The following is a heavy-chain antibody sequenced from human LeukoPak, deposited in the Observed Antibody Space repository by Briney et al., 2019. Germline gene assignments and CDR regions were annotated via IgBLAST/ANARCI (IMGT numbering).Heavy chain of an antibody. CDR3: AKEASSTWYYFDY. CDR1: GFTFCSYA. CDR2: IIGSGGSA. V-gene: IGHV3-23*01. J-gene: IGHJ4*02. Sequence: GGSLRLSCAASGFTFCSYAMNWVRQAPGKGLEWVSTIIGSGGSAYYADSVKGRFTISRDNSKNTLYLQMNSLRAEDTAVYYCAKEASSTWYYFDYWGQGTLVTVSS. D-gene: IGHD6-13*01.